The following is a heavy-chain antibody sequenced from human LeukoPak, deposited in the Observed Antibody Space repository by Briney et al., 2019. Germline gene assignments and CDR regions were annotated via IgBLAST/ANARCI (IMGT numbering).Heavy chain of an antibody. CDR1: GFTFSSYW. D-gene: IGHD3-10*01. V-gene: IGHV3-23*01. CDR3: AALTMVRGVIGP. Sequence: GGSLRLSCAASGFTFSSYWMSWVRQAPGKGLEWVSAISGSGGSTYYADSVKGRFTISRDNSKNTLYLQMNSLRAEDTAVYYCAALTMVRGVIGPWGQGTLVTVSS. J-gene: IGHJ5*02. CDR2: ISGSGGST.